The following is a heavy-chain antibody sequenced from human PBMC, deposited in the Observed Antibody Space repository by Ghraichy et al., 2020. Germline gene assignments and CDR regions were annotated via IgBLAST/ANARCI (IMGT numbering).Heavy chain of an antibody. D-gene: IGHD2-21*02. V-gene: IGHV2-5*02. CDR1: GFSLSTRRVG. Sequence: SGPTLVKPTQTLTLTCTFSGFSLSTRRVGVGWVRQPPGKALEWLALIYWDGSSHSNPSLKSRLSITKDTSKNQVVLAMANMDPVDTATYYCAHTWGSSRVTDIPFDYWGQGTLVTVSS. J-gene: IGHJ4*02. CDR2: IYWDGSS. CDR3: AHTWGSSRVTDIPFDY.